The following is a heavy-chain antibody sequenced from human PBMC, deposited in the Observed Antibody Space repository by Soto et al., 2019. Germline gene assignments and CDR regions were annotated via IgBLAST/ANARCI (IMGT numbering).Heavy chain of an antibody. V-gene: IGHV1-8*02. D-gene: IGHD3-16*01. Sequence: ASVKVSCKASGGTFSSYTINWVRQATGQGLEWMGWMNPNSGSTGYAQKFQGRVTMTRNTSISTAYMDLTSLRSEDTAVYYCARWGAGDYNYDMDVWGQGTTVTVSS. CDR1: GGTFSSYT. CDR2: MNPNSGST. J-gene: IGHJ6*02. CDR3: ARWGAGDYNYDMDV.